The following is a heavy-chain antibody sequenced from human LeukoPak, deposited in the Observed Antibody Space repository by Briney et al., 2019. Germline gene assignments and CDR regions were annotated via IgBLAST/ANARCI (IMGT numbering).Heavy chain of an antibody. CDR1: GGSINNYY. Sequence: SETLSLTCTVSGGSINNYYWTWIRQPAGKGLEWIGRIYSSGKTNYNSSLKSRVTMSVDTSNNQLSLMMTSVTAADTAVYYCARVGYSYGYDGFDYWGQGTLVTVSS. CDR2: IYSSGKT. D-gene: IGHD5-18*01. CDR3: ARVGYSYGYDGFDY. V-gene: IGHV4-4*07. J-gene: IGHJ4*02.